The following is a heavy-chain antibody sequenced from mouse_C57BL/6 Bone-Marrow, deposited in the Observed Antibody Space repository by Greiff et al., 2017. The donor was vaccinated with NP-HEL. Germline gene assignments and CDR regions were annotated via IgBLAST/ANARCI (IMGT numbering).Heavy chain of an antibody. V-gene: IGHV14-1*01. Sequence: VQLQQSGAELVRPGASVKLSCTASGFNIKDSYMHWVKQRPEQGLEWIGRIAPEDGDPEYAPKFQGKATMTADTSSNTAYLQLSSLTSEDTAVYYCTTRPPIFDYWGQGTTLTVSS. CDR3: TTRPPIFDY. J-gene: IGHJ2*01. CDR1: GFNIKDSY. CDR2: IAPEDGDP.